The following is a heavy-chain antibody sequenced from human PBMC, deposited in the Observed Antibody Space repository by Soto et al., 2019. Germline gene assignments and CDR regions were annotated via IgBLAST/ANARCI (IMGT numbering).Heavy chain of an antibody. Sequence: SETLSLTCAVSGVSIRNSHSFWGWIRQPPGKGLEFIGSVYYSGGANYNPSLKSRVTVSIDTSNNQFSLRVNSVTAADTAVYYCGRVVEGATRHTDFDSWGQGILVTVSS. CDR1: GVSIRNSHSF. CDR2: VYYSGGA. J-gene: IGHJ5*01. V-gene: IGHV4-39*01. D-gene: IGHD2-15*01. CDR3: GRVVEGATRHTDFDS.